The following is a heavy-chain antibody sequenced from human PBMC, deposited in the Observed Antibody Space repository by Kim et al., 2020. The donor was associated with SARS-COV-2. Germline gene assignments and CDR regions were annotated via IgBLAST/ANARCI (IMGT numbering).Heavy chain of an antibody. D-gene: IGHD1-1*01. CDR3: ARGNWRYYYYYYGMDV. V-gene: IGHV4-31*02. J-gene: IGHJ6*02. Sequence: SLKSRVTISVDTSKNQFSLKLSSVTAADTAVYYCARGNWRYYYYYYGMDVWGQGTTVTVSS.